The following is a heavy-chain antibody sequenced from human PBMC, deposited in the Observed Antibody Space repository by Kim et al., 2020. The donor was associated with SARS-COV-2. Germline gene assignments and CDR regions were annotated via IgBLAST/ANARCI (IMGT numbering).Heavy chain of an antibody. V-gene: IGHV3-23*01. D-gene: IGHD5-18*01. CDR3: VKDRDTFMSPLYFDF. J-gene: IGHJ4*02. CDR1: GFDFSDYA. CDR2: ISNSGSLI. Sequence: LSLTCAGSGFDFSDYALSWVRQIPGNGLEWVSAISNSGSLIYYADSVKGRFIISRDNSKNTVYLQMNGLRAEDTAIYYCVKDRDTFMSPLYFDFWGQGTLVTVSS.